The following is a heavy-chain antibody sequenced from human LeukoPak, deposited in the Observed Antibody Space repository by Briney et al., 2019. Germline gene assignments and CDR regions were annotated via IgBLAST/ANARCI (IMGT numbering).Heavy chain of an antibody. D-gene: IGHD3-10*01. CDR2: IYASGST. V-gene: IGHV4-4*07. CDR1: GGSISNCY. Sequence: PSETLSLTCTVSGGSISNCYWSWIRQPAGMGLEWIGRIYASGSTNYNPSLKSRVTMSVDTSNNQFSLNLSSVTAADTAVYYCARTSARGAQFDYWGQGTLVTVSS. CDR3: ARTSARGAQFDY. J-gene: IGHJ4*02.